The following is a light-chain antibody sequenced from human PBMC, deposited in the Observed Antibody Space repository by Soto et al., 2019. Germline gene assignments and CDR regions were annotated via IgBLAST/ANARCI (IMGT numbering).Light chain of an antibody. J-gene: IGLJ1*01. V-gene: IGLV2-14*01. CDR2: EVT. CDR1: GSEVGAYSY. CDR3: GSYSSTDTPFV. Sequence: QSVLTQPASVSGSPGQSITISCTGTGSEVGAYSYVSWYQHRPGKAPQLMISEVTKRPSGVSDRFSGSKSGNTASLTISGLQAEDEADYYCGSYSSTDTPFVFGTGTKVTVL.